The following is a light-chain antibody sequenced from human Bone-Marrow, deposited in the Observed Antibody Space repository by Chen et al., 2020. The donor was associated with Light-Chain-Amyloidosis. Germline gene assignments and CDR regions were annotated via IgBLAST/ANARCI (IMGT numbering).Light chain of an antibody. Sequence: QSALTQPASVSGSPGQSITISCTGTSSDVGGYNYVSWYKKHPGKAPKLMIYDVSNRPSGVSNRFSGCKSGNTASLTISGLQAEDEADYYCSSYTSSSTLVVFGVGTKLTVL. J-gene: IGLJ2*01. V-gene: IGLV2-14*01. CDR1: SSDVGGYNY. CDR2: DVS. CDR3: SSYTSSSTLVV.